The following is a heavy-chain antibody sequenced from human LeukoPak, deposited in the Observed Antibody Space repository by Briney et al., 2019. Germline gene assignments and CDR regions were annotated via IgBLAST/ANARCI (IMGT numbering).Heavy chain of an antibody. J-gene: IGHJ5*02. CDR2: ISGSGGST. D-gene: IGHD6-19*01. CDR3: AKAAVAGTFGATWFDP. CDR1: GFTFSSYA. Sequence: PGGSLRLSCAASGFTFSSYAMSWVRQAPGKGLEWVSAISGSGGSTYYADSVKGRFTISRDNSKNTLYLQMNSLRAEDTAVYYCAKAAVAGTFGATWFDPWGQGTLVTVSS. V-gene: IGHV3-23*01.